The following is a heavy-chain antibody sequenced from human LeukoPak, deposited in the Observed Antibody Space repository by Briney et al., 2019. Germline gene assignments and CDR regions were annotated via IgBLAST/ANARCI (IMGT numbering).Heavy chain of an antibody. CDR1: GYTFSNYG. J-gene: IGHJ4*02. CDR2: IGAYNGHT. D-gene: IGHD1-26*01. Sequence: ASVKVSCKASGYTFSNYGLMWVRQAPGQGLEWMGWIGAYNGHTNYAQKFQGRVTLTADTSINTAYMELRSLKSDDTAVYYCAREIDVVGTTGDSWGQGTLVTVSS. V-gene: IGHV1-18*01. CDR3: AREIDVVGTTGDS.